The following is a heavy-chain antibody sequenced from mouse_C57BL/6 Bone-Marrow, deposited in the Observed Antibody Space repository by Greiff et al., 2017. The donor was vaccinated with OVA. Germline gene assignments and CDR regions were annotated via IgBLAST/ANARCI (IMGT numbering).Heavy chain of an antibody. D-gene: IGHD1-1*01. V-gene: IGHV5-17*01. CDR2: ISSGSSTI. Sequence: EVKVVESGGGLVKPGGSLKLSCAASGFTFSDYGMHWVRQAPEKGLEWVAYISSGSSTIYYADTVKGRFTISRDNAKNTLFLQMTSLRSEDTAMYYCARPGPLITTVPYWGQGTSVTVSS. J-gene: IGHJ4*01. CDR3: ARPGPLITTVPY. CDR1: GFTFSDYG.